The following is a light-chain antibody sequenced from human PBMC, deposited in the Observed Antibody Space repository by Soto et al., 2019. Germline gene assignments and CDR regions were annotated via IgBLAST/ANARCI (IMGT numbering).Light chain of an antibody. CDR2: DAS. CDR3: QQYNSYSYT. J-gene: IGKJ2*01. V-gene: IGKV1-5*01. CDR1: QTISSW. Sequence: DIQMTQSPSTLSGSVGDRVTITCRASQTISSWLAWYQQKPGKAPKLLIYDASSVQSGVPSRFSGGGSGTEFTLTISSLQPDDFETYYCQQYNSYSYTFGQGTKVDIK.